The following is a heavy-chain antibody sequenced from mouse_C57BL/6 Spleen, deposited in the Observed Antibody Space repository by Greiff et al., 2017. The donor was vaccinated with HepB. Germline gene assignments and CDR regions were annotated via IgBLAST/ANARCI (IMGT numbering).Heavy chain of an antibody. D-gene: IGHD3-3*01. CDR2: IDPSDSYT. V-gene: IGHV1-69*01. Sequence: QVQLQQPGAELVMPGASVKLSCKASGYTFTSYWMHWVKQRPGQGLEWIGEIDPSDSYTNYNQKLKGKSTLTVDKSSSPAYMQLSSLTSDDSAVYYCARRRGDPYYFDYWGQGTTLTVSS. CDR3: ARRRGDPYYFDY. J-gene: IGHJ2*01. CDR1: GYTFTSYW.